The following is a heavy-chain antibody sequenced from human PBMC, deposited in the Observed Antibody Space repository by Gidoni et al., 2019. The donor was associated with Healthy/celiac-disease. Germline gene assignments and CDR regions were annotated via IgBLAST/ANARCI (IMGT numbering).Heavy chain of an antibody. CDR1: GFTFGDYA. J-gene: IGHJ4*02. V-gene: IGHV3-49*05. Sequence: EVQLVASGGGLVKPGRSLRLSCTASGFTFGDYAMSWFRQAPGKGLGLVGFIRSKAYGGTTEYAASVKGRFTISRDDSKSIAYLQMNSLKTEDTAVYYCTRPYDSSGYYYTDYWGQGTLVTVSS. CDR3: TRPYDSSGYYYTDY. CDR2: IRSKAYGGTT. D-gene: IGHD3-22*01.